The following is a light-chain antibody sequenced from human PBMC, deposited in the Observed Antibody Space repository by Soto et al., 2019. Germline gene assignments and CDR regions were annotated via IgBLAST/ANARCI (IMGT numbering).Light chain of an antibody. J-gene: IGKJ4*01. V-gene: IGKV1-39*01. CDR2: AAS. CDR3: QQSYSTPPT. CDR1: QRISSY. Sequence: DIQMTQSPSSLSASVGDRVTITCRASQRISSYLNWYQQKPGKAPKLLIYAASSLQSGVPSRFSGSGSETDFNLTISILQPEDFATYYWQQSYSTPPTFGGGTKVEIK.